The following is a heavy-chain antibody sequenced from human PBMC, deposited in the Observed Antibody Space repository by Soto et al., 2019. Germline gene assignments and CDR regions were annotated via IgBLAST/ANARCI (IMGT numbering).Heavy chain of an antibody. Sequence: VGSLRLSCAASGFTFSSYLMHWVRQAPGKGPVWVSRIKNDGRTTTYADSVKGRFTISGDNAKNTLYLQMNSLRAEDTAVYYCARYYYDSSGYYPLWGQGTLVTVSS. CDR3: ARYYYDSSGYYPL. J-gene: IGHJ4*02. D-gene: IGHD3-22*01. CDR2: IKNDGRTT. V-gene: IGHV3-74*03. CDR1: GFTFSSYL.